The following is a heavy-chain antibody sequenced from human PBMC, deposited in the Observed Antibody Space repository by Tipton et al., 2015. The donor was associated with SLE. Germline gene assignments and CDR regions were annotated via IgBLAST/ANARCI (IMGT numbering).Heavy chain of an antibody. V-gene: IGHV3-23*01. CDR2: ITSSGASS. Sequence: GSLRLSCAASGFSFSNFPMTWVRQFPGKGLEWVSAITSSGASSNYADSVKGRFTISRDTADNTLFLQMNGLRAEDTAIYYCAKRSGNSYGQFDSWGQGILVTVSS. CDR3: AKRSGNSYGQFDS. D-gene: IGHD1-26*01. CDR1: GFSFSNFP. J-gene: IGHJ4*02.